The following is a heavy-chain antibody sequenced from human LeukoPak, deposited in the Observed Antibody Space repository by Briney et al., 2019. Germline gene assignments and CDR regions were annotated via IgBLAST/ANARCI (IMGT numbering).Heavy chain of an antibody. V-gene: IGHV4-59*01. CDR1: GGSISGYY. J-gene: IGHJ6*03. CDR3: ARAPGYCSTTSCEYYYYMDV. Sequence: SETLSLTCTVSGGSISGYYWSWSRQPPGKGLEWLAYIHHSGNTNNNPSLKSRVTISVDTSKKQFSLRLTSVTAADTAVYYCARAPGYCSTTSCEYYYYMDVWGKGTTVTVSS. CDR2: IHHSGNT. D-gene: IGHD2-2*01.